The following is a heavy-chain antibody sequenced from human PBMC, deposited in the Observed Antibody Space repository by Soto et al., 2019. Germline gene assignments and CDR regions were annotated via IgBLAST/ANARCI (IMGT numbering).Heavy chain of an antibody. Sequence: QVHLLQSGAEVQKPGASVKVSCKTSGYTFNDFGITWVRQAPGLGLEWLGWIYSKAGKMNFAPKFQNRVIMTTDTSTSTAFMELTSLTFDDSAIYFCARDIAFDVDYWGQGTVVPVS. CDR1: GYTFNDFG. V-gene: IGHV1-18*01. CDR2: IYSKAGKM. J-gene: IGHJ4*02. D-gene: IGHD2-15*01. CDR3: ARDIAFDVDY.